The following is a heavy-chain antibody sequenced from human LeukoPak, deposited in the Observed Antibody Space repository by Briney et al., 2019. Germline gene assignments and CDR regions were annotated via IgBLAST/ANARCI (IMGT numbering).Heavy chain of an antibody. CDR2: IYYSGST. V-gene: IGHV4-39*01. CDR3: ARQSVPGYCSGGSCYSGAFDI. D-gene: IGHD2-15*01. Sequence: SETLSLTCTVSGGSISSSSYYWGWIRQPPGKGLEWIGSIYYSGSTYYNPSLKSRVTISVDTSKNQFSLKLSSVTAADTAVYYCARQSVPGYCSGGSCYSGAFDIWGQGTMVTVSS. CDR1: GGSISSSSYY. J-gene: IGHJ3*02.